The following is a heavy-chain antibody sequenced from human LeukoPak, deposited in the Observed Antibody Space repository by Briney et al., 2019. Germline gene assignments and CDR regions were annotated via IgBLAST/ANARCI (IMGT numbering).Heavy chain of an antibody. CDR1: GFTFSNAW. D-gene: IGHD2-2*01. Sequence: GGSLRLSCAASGFTFSNAWMSWVRQAPGKGLEWVGRIKSKTDGGTTDYAAPVKGRFTISRDASKNTLYLQMNSLKTEDTAVYYCTTHTGYCSSTSCSNYYYYYMDVWGKGTTVTVSS. V-gene: IGHV3-15*01. CDR3: TTHTGYCSSTSCSNYYYYYMDV. J-gene: IGHJ6*03. CDR2: IKSKTDGGTT.